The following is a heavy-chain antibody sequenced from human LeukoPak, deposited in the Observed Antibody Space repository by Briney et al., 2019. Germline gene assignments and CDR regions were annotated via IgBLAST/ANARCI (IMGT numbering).Heavy chain of an antibody. V-gene: IGHV3-21*06. CDR2: IIRSSTYI. Sequence: GGSLRLSCAASGFNFSAYNMTWVRQAPGKGLEWVSSIIRSSTYIYYADSLKGRFTISRDNVKNSLYLQMNNLRAEDTAVYYCARDVDDGDPRPYWYFDLWGRGTLVTVSS. D-gene: IGHD4-17*01. CDR1: GFNFSAYN. CDR3: ARDVDDGDPRPYWYFDL. J-gene: IGHJ2*01.